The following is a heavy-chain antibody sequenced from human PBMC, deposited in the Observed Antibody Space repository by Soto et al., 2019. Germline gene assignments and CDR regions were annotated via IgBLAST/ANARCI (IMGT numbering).Heavy chain of an antibody. CDR2: INHSGST. J-gene: IGHJ5*02. CDR1: GGSFSGYY. D-gene: IGHD4-4*01. CDR3: ARFSGDGYSFDWFDP. V-gene: IGHV4-34*01. Sequence: SETLSLTCAVYGGSFSGYYWSWIRQPPGRGLEWIGEINHSGSTNYNPSLKSRVTISVDTSKNQFSLKLSSVTAADTAVYYCARFSGDGYSFDWFDPWGQGTLVTVSS.